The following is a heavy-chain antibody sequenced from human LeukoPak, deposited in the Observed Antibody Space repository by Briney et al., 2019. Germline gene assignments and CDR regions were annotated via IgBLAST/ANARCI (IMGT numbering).Heavy chain of an antibody. J-gene: IGHJ4*02. CDR2: IKSKTGGGTT. V-gene: IGHV3-15*01. D-gene: IGHD2-2*01. CDR1: GFTFSNAW. Sequence: AGGSLRLSCAASGFTFSNAWMCWVRQPPRKGQEWVGRIKSKTGGGTTDYAAPVKARFTISRDASKNTLYLQMNSLKTEDTAVYYCTTDYPRYCSSTSCQNFDYWGQGTLVTVSS. CDR3: TTDYPRYCSSTSCQNFDY.